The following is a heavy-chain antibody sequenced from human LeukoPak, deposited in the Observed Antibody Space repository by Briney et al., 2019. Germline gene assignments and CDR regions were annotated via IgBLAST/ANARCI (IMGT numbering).Heavy chain of an antibody. V-gene: IGHV1-69*13. CDR1: GYTFTGYY. CDR2: IIPIFGTA. CDR3: ARVVVPAAIVGWFDP. Sequence: SVKVSCKASGYTFTGYYMHWVRQAPGQGLEWMGGIIPIFGTANYAQKFQGRVTITADESTSTAYMELSSLRSEDTAVYYCARVVVPAAIVGWFDPWGQGTLVTVSS. D-gene: IGHD2-2*02. J-gene: IGHJ5*02.